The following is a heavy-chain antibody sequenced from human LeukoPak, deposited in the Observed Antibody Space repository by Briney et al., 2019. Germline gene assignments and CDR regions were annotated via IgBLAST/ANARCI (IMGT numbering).Heavy chain of an antibody. CDR3: AREISVAGTMIDY. Sequence: VEVSCKASGYTFTAYYVHWVRQAPGQGLEWMGWINPNSGGTNYAQKFQGRVTMTRDTSITTAYMELSRLTSDDTATYYCAREISVAGTMIDYWGQGNLGSVSS. J-gene: IGHJ4*02. V-gene: IGHV1-2*02. CDR2: INPNSGGT. D-gene: IGHD6-19*01. CDR1: GYTFTAYY.